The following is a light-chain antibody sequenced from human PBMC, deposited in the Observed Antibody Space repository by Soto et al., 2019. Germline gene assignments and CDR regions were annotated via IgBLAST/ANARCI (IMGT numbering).Light chain of an antibody. V-gene: IGKV1-9*01. CDR1: QGIRTY. J-gene: IGKJ4*01. CDR2: GAS. Sequence: DIQMTQSPSSVSASVGYRVTITCRASQGIRTYLAWYQQKPGIAPKLLIYGASTLQSGVPSRFSGSGSGTDFTLTINYLQPEDFATYFCQQLHSFPLTFGGGTKVDI. CDR3: QQLHSFPLT.